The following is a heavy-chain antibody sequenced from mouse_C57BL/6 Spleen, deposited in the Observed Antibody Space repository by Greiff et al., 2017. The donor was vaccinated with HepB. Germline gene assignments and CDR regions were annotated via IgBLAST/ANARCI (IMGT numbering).Heavy chain of an antibody. CDR2: IYPSDSET. J-gene: IGHJ4*01. CDR3: ARMEYDDYAHYYAMDY. CDR1: GYTFTSYW. D-gene: IGHD2-3*01. V-gene: IGHV1-61*01. Sequence: QVQLQQPGAELVRPGSSVKLSCKASGYTFTSYWMDWVKQRPGQGLEWIGNIYPSDSETHYNQKFKDKATLNVDKSSITAYLQLISLTSEDSAVYYCARMEYDDYAHYYAMDYWGQGTSVTVSS.